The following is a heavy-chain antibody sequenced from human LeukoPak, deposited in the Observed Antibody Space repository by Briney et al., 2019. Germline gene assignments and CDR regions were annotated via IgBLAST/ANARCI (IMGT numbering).Heavy chain of an antibody. CDR2: MYSGGTT. Sequence: SETLSLTCTVSGGSINGYYWSWIRQPPGKGLDWIGYMYSGGTTNYSPSLKSRVTISEDMFKNQFSLKLTSVTAADTAVYYCVRHSGRGSTNDAFDIWGQGTMVIVSS. J-gene: IGHJ3*02. CDR3: VRHSGRGSTNDAFDI. CDR1: GGSINGYY. D-gene: IGHD6-13*01. V-gene: IGHV4-59*01.